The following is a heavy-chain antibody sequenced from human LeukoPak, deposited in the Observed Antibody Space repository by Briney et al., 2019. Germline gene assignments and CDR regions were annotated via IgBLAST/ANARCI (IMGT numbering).Heavy chain of an antibody. D-gene: IGHD3-22*01. V-gene: IGHV3-9*01. J-gene: IGHJ4*02. CDR2: ISWNSGSI. Sequence: PGGSLRLSCAASGFTFDDYAMHWVRQAPGKGLEWVSGISWNSGSIGYVDSVKGRFTISRDNAKNSLYLQMNSLRAEDTAVYYCATPLDYYDSSGYHQGGDWGQGTLVTVSS. CDR3: ATPLDYYDSSGYHQGGD. CDR1: GFTFDDYA.